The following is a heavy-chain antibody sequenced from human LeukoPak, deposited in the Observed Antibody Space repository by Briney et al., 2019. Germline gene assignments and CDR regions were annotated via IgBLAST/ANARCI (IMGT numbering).Heavy chain of an antibody. J-gene: IGHJ4*02. V-gene: IGHV3-23*01. Sequence: GGSLRLSCAASGLTFSNYGMSWVRQAPGKGLEWVSAMTGSGDTTYYADSVKGRFTISRDNSKNTLYLQMNSLRAEDTAVYYCAKDRIGAVMYFDDWGQGTLVTVSS. CDR2: MTGSGDTT. CDR3: AKDRIGAVMYFDD. CDR1: GLTFSNYG. D-gene: IGHD6-13*01.